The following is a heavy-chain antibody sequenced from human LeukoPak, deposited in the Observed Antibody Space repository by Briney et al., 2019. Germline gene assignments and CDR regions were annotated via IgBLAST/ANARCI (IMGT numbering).Heavy chain of an antibody. Sequence: GGSLRLSCAASGFTVSNNYMSWVRQAPGKGLEWVALIYSGGSTYYADFVKGRFTISRDNSKNTLYLQMNSLRAEDTAVYYCARHRGYCSSTSCYPYYFDYWGQGTLVTVSS. D-gene: IGHD2-2*01. CDR2: IYSGGST. V-gene: IGHV3-66*04. CDR3: ARHRGYCSSTSCYPYYFDY. J-gene: IGHJ4*02. CDR1: GFTVSNNY.